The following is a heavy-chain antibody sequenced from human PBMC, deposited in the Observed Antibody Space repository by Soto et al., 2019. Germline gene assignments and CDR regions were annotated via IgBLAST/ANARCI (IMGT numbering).Heavy chain of an antibody. D-gene: IGHD1-7*01. J-gene: IGHJ4*02. CDR1: GGSFTSNNW. CDR2: IYRTGST. V-gene: IGHV4-4*02. Sequence: PWVTLSLTCAVSGGSFTSNNWWTWVRQPPGQGLEWIGEIYRTGSTNYNPSLKSRVTISLDKSQNQFSLKVTSLTAPDTAVYYCARRDPGTSVDYWGQGTLVTVSS. CDR3: ARRDPGTSVDY.